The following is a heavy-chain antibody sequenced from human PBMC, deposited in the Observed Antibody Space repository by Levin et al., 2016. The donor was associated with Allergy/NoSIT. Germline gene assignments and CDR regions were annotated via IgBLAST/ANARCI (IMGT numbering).Heavy chain of an antibody. CDR1: GFTFSSYD. V-gene: IGHV3-13*04. CDR2: IGTAGDT. Sequence: GGSLRLSCAASGFTFSSYDMHWVRQATGKGLEWVSAIGTAGDTYYPGSVKGRFTISRENAKNSLYLQMNSLRAGDTAVYYCARRVATEDYYGMDVWGQGTTVTVSS. J-gene: IGHJ6*02. CDR3: ARRVATEDYYGMDV. D-gene: IGHD5-12*01.